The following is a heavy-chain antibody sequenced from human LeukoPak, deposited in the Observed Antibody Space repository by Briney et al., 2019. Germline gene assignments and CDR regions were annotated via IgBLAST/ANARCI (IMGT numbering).Heavy chain of an antibody. CDR2: ISSSSSTI. Sequence: GGSLRLSCAASGFTFSTYSMNWVRQAPGKGLEWVSYISSSSSTIYYVDSVKGRFTISRDNAKNALYLQMNSLRAEDTALYYCASRPGLAVAGPGDYWGQGTLVTVSS. CDR1: GFTFSTYS. D-gene: IGHD6-19*01. V-gene: IGHV3-48*01. CDR3: ASRPGLAVAGPGDY. J-gene: IGHJ4*02.